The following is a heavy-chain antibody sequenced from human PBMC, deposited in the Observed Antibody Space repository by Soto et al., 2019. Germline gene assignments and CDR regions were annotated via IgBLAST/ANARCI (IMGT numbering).Heavy chain of an antibody. D-gene: IGHD3-16*02. J-gene: IGHJ4*02. CDR1: GFSPTTGGVG. Sequence: QITLKESGPTLVNPTQTLTLTCTFSGFSPTTGGVGVGWIRQPPGKALEWLALIYWDDDKRYSPSLKSRLTITKDTSKNQVVLTLTNMDPVDTATFYCAHVFNSNSGSYRYFDYWGQGTLVTVSS. V-gene: IGHV2-5*02. CDR2: IYWDDDK. CDR3: AHVFNSNSGSYRYFDY.